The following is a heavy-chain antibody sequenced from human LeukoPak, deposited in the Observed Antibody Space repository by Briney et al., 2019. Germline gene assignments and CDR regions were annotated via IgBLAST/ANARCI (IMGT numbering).Heavy chain of an antibody. Sequence: GASVKVSCKASGGTFSSYAISWVRQAPGQGLEWMGGIIPIFGTANYAQKFQGRVTITADESTSTAYMELSSLRSEDTAVYYCAREGEYGHGPSDYWGQGTLVTVSS. CDR1: GGTFSSYA. D-gene: IGHD3-16*01. V-gene: IGHV1-69*13. J-gene: IGHJ4*02. CDR2: IIPIFGTA. CDR3: AREGEYGHGPSDY.